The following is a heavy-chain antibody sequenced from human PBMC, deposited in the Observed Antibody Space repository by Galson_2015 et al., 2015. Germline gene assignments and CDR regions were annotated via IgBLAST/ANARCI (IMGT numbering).Heavy chain of an antibody. CDR2: ISVQNGNT. CDR1: GYTFSRYG. Sequence: SVKVSCKVSGYTFSRYGISWVRQAPGQGLEWVGWISVQNGNTNYRQNFQGRVTMTTDTSTDTAYMELRSLRAGDTAVYYCVRDSGRHYVGNYDFWSASYPTFDYWGQGTLVIVSS. V-gene: IGHV1-18*04. J-gene: IGHJ4*02. CDR3: VRDSGRHYVGNYDFWSASYPTFDY. D-gene: IGHD3-3*01.